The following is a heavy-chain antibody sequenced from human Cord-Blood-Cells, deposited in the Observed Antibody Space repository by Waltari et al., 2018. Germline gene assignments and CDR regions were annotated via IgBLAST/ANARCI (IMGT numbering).Heavy chain of an antibody. CDR1: GFTFSSYG. CDR3: ARVDLYYYYGMDV. Sequence: QVQLVESAGGVVQPGRSLRLSCAASGFTFSSYGMHWGRQAPGKGLEWVAVIWYDERNKYYADSVKGRFTISRDKSKNPLYLQMNSRRAEDTAVYYCARVDLYYYYGMDVWGQGTTVTVSS. CDR2: IWYDERNK. J-gene: IGHJ6*02. D-gene: IGHD2-2*03. V-gene: IGHV3-33*01.